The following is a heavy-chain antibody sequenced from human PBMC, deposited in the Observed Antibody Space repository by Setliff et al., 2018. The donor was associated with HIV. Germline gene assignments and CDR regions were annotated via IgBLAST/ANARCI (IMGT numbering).Heavy chain of an antibody. J-gene: IGHJ4*02. CDR2: IYTNGNT. V-gene: IGHV4-61*02. Sequence: SETLSLTCAVSGYSISSGYYWSWIRQPAGKGLEWIGRIYTNGNTNYNPSLKSRVTVSADTSKNQFSLKLTSVTATDTAVYYCARGDPFTDFDSWGQGTLVTVSS. CDR1: GYSISSGYY. CDR3: ARGDPFTDFDS. D-gene: IGHD3-16*01.